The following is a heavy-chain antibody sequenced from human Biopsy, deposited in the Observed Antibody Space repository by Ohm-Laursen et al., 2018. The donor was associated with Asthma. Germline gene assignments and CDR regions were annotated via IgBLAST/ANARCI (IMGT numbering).Heavy chain of an antibody. CDR3: AKRRGYSGHDNDY. V-gene: IGHV3-30*18. CDR1: GFMFSSFG. Sequence: SLRLSCAASGFMFSSFGMHWVRQAPGKGLEWVAVISYDGNHKFYEDSVKGRFTISRDNSKNTLYPQMNSLRTEDTAVYYCAKRRGYSGHDNDYWGQGTLVSVSS. J-gene: IGHJ4*02. CDR2: ISYDGNHK. D-gene: IGHD5-12*01.